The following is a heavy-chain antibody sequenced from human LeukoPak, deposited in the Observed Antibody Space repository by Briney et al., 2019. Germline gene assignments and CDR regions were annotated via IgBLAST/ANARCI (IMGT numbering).Heavy chain of an antibody. J-gene: IGHJ6*03. CDR2: IITIFGTA. CDR3: ARGPSMHYYYYYMDV. V-gene: IGHV1-69*05. CDR1: GGTFSSYA. Sequence: GASVKVSCKASGGTFSSYAISWVRQAPGQGLEWMGGIITIFGTANYAQKFQGRVTITTDESTSTAYMELSSLRSEDTAVYYCARGPSMHYYYYYMDVWGKGTTVTVSS.